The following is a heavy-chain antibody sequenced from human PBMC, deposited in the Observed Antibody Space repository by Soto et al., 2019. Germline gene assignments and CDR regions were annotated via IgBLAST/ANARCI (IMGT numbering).Heavy chain of an antibody. D-gene: IGHD6-19*01. CDR1: GGSISSYY. Sequence: SETLSLTCTVSGGSISSYYWSWIRQPPGKGLEWIGYIYYSGSTNYNPSLKSRVTISVDTSKNQFSLKLSSVTAADTAVYYCARGSSGWDYNWFDPWGQGTLVTVSS. CDR3: ARGSSGWDYNWFDP. CDR2: IYYSGST. J-gene: IGHJ5*02. V-gene: IGHV4-59*01.